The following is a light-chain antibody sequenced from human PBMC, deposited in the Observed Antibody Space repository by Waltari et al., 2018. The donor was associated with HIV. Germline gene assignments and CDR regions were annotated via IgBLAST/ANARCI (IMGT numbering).Light chain of an antibody. J-gene: IGKJ1*01. CDR3: QQYNDWLSWT. CDR1: QSISSN. CDR2: DAS. Sequence: EIVMKQSPATLSAPPGQRATLSGWASQSISSNLAWYQQRPGQAPRLLVYDASTRVAGIPARFSASGFATEFTLTISSLQSEDFAVYYCQQYNDWLSWTFGQGTKVEMK. V-gene: IGKV3-15*01.